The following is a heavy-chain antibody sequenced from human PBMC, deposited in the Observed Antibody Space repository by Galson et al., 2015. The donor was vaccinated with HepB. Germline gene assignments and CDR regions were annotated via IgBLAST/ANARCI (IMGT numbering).Heavy chain of an antibody. J-gene: IGHJ4*02. CDR1: GGSISSSNW. CDR3: ARAPHYYDSSGYYADY. V-gene: IGHV4-4*02. Sequence: ETLSLTCAVSGGSISSSNWWSWVRQPPGKGLEWIGEIYHSGSTNYNPSLKSRVTISVDKSKNQFSLKLSSVTAADTAVYYCARAPHYYDSSGYYADYWGQGTLVTVSS. CDR2: IYHSGST. D-gene: IGHD3-22*01.